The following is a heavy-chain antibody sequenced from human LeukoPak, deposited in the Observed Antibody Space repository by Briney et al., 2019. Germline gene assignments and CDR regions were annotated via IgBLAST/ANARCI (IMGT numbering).Heavy chain of an antibody. CDR1: GGSFSGYY. Sequence: SETLSLTCAVYGGSFSGYYWSWIRQPPGKGLEWIGEIHHSGSTNYNPSLKSRVTISVDKSRNQLSLKLSSVTAADTAVYYCARPRYSSGWYPTFDYWGQGTLVTVSS. CDR3: ARPRYSSGWYPTFDY. CDR2: IHHSGST. V-gene: IGHV4-34*01. J-gene: IGHJ4*02. D-gene: IGHD6-19*01.